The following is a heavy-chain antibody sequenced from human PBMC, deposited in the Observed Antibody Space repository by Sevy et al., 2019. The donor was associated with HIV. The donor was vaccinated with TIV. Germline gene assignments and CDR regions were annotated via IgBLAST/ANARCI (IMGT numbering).Heavy chain of an antibody. CDR3: AGGLKGVLEKRGGMDV. CDR2: IIPIFGTA. D-gene: IGHD1-1*01. J-gene: IGHJ6*02. CDR1: GGTFSSYA. Sequence: ASVNVSCKASGGTFSSYAISWVRQAPGQGLEWMGGIIPIFGTANYAQKFQGRVTITADESTSTAYMELSSLRSEDTAVYYGAGGLKGVLEKRGGMDVWGQGTTVTVSS. V-gene: IGHV1-69*13.